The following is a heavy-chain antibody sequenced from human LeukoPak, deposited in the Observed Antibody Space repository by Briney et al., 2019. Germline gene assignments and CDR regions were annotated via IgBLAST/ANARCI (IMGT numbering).Heavy chain of an antibody. CDR1: GFTFSSYA. CDR2: ISGSGINT. Sequence: GGSLRLSCAASGFTFSSYAMSWVRQAPGKGLEWVSAISGSGINTYYADSVKGRFTISRDNSKNTLYLQMNSLRAEDTAVYYCARLKSQNYFDSWGQGTLVTVSS. CDR3: ARLKSQNYFDS. V-gene: IGHV3-23*01. D-gene: IGHD2-8*01. J-gene: IGHJ4*02.